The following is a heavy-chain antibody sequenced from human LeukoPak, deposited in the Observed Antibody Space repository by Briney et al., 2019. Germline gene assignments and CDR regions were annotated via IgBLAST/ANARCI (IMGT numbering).Heavy chain of an antibody. D-gene: IGHD4-11*01. V-gene: IGHV5-51*01. Sequence: HGESLKISCKGSGYSFTSYWIGWVRQMPGKGLEWMGIIYPGDSDTRYSPSFQGQVTISADKSIRTAYLQWSSLKASDTAMYYCARRFNSNYTSLYYYYYMDVWGKGTTVTVSS. J-gene: IGHJ6*03. CDR1: GYSFTSYW. CDR3: ARRFNSNYTSLYYYYYMDV. CDR2: IYPGDSDT.